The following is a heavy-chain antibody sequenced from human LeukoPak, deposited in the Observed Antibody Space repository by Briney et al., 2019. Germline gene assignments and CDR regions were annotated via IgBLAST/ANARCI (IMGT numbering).Heavy chain of an antibody. CDR1: GGSISSSNW. CDR2: INHSGSS. J-gene: IGHJ2*01. V-gene: IGHV4-4*02. D-gene: IGHD5-18*01. CDR3: ARTVRGYSYGFHYWYFDL. Sequence: KASGTLSLTCAVSGGSISSSNWWSWIRQPPGKGLEWIGEINHSGSSNSNPSLKSRVTISVDTSKNQFSLKLSSVTAADTAVYYCARTVRGYSYGFHYWYFDLWGRGTLVTVSS.